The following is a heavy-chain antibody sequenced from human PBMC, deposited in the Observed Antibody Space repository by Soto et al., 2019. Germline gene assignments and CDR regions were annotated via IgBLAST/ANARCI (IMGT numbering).Heavy chain of an antibody. CDR1: GFTFSSYG. CDR3: AKDTVTVVVTAPCDY. CDR2: LASDGSNK. D-gene: IGHD2-21*02. Sequence: QVQLVESGGGVVQPGRSLRLSCAAAGFTFSSYGMHWFRQAPGKGLEWVAVLASDGSNKYYADSGKGRFTISRDNSKNTRYLQMNSLRAQDTAVYYCAKDTVTVVVTAPCDYCGQRTLVTVSS. V-gene: IGHV3-30*18. J-gene: IGHJ4*02.